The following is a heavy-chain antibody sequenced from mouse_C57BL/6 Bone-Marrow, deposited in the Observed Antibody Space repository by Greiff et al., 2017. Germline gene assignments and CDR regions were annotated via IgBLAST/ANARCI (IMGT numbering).Heavy chain of an antibody. J-gene: IGHJ4*01. CDR3: ARPITTVYYYAMDY. Sequence: EVQVVESGGGLVKPGGSLKLSCAASGFTFSDYGMHWVRQAPEKGLVWVAYISSGSSTIYYAATVKGRFTISRDNAKNTLFLQMSSLRSEDTAMYYCARPITTVYYYAMDYWGQGTSVTVSS. CDR2: ISSGSSTI. CDR1: GFTFSDYG. D-gene: IGHD1-1*01. V-gene: IGHV5-17*01.